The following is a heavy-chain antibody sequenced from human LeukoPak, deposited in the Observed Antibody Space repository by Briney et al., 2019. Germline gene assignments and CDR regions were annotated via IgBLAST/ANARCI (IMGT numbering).Heavy chain of an antibody. Sequence: PGGSLRLSCAASGFTFSSYSMNWVRQAPGKGLEWVSSISSSSSYIYYADSVKGRFTISRDSAKNSLYLQMNSLRAEDTAVYYCARVAPHYYDSSGYYDFDYWGQGTLVTVSS. D-gene: IGHD3-22*01. J-gene: IGHJ4*02. CDR3: ARVAPHYYDSSGYYDFDY. V-gene: IGHV3-21*01. CDR1: GFTFSSYS. CDR2: ISSSSSYI.